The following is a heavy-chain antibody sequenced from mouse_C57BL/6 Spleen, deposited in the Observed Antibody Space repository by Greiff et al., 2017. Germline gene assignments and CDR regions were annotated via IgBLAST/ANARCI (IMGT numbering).Heavy chain of an antibody. J-gene: IGHJ1*03. D-gene: IGHD2-4*01. CDR1: GFTFSSYA. CDR3: TREGDYDRGYFDV. CDR2: ISSGGVDI. Sequence: RVESGEGLVKPGGSLKLSCAASGFTFSSYAMSWVRQTPEKRLEWVAYISSGGVDIYYADTVKGRFTISRDNARNTLYLQMSSLKSEDTAMYYCTREGDYDRGYFDVWGTGTTVTVSS. V-gene: IGHV5-9-1*02.